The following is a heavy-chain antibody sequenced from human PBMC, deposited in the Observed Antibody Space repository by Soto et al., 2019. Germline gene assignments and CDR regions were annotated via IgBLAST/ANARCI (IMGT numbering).Heavy chain of an antibody. CDR2: ISSSSSTI. V-gene: IGHV3-48*01. J-gene: IGHJ4*02. Sequence: QPGGSLRRSCAASGFTFSRYSMNWVRQAPGKGLEWVSYISSSSSTIYYADSVKGRFTISRDNAKNSLYLQMNSLRAEDTAVYYCASQSSEWLLFASWGQGTLVTVSS. D-gene: IGHD5-12*01. CDR1: GFTFSRYS. CDR3: ASQSSEWLLFAS.